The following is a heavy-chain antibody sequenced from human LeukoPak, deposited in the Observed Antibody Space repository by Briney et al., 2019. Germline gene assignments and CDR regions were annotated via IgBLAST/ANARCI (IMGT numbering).Heavy chain of an antibody. CDR3: ARLTTVVITY. D-gene: IGHD4-23*01. CDR2: IYYSGST. Sequence: SETLSLTCTVSGGSISSSSYYWGWIRQPPGKGLEWIGSIYYSGSTYYNPSLKSRVTISVDTSKNQFSLKLSSVTAADTAVYYCARLTTVVITYWGQGTLVTVSS. CDR1: GGSISSSSYY. J-gene: IGHJ4*02. V-gene: IGHV4-39*07.